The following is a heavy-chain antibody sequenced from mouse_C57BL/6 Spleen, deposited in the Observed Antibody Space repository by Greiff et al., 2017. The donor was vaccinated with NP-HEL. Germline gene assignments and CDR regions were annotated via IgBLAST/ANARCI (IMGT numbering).Heavy chain of an antibody. Sequence: QVTLKVSGPGILQPSQTLSLTCSFSGFSLSTFGMGVGWIRQPSGKGLEWLAHIWWDDDKYYNPALKSRLTISKDTSKNQEILKIANVETAGTATYDGARIGGDDYERGAWFAYWGQGTLVTVSA. CDR3: ARIGGDDYERGAWFAY. CDR1: GFSLSTFGMG. J-gene: IGHJ3*01. CDR2: IWWDDDK. D-gene: IGHD2-4*01. V-gene: IGHV8-8*01.